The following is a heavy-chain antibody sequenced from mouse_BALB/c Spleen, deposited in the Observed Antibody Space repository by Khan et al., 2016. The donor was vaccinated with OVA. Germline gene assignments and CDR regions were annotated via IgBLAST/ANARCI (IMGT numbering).Heavy chain of an antibody. V-gene: IGHV5-6*01. CDR3: ARLAYYYNSEGFAY. J-gene: IGHJ3*01. CDR2: ISSGGHYT. Sequence: EVELVESGGDLVKPGGSLKLSCAASGFTFSTYGMSWVRQTPDMRLEWVATISSGGHYTYYPDSVKGRFTISRDNAKKTLYLQMSSLKSEDTAIYYWARLAYYYNSEGFAYWGQGTLVTVSA. D-gene: IGHD1-1*02. CDR1: GFTFSTYG.